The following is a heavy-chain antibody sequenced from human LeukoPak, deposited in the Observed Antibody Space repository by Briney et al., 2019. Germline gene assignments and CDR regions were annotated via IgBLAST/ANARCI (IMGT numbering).Heavy chain of an antibody. Sequence: SETLSLTCAVYAGSFSAYYWNWIRQPPGKGLEWIGEINHSGSTNYNPSLKSRVTISVDTSKNQFSLKLSSVTAADTAVYYCASVRGSYYSPMYYFDYWGQGTLVTVSS. CDR1: AGSFSAYY. CDR2: INHSGST. V-gene: IGHV4-34*01. J-gene: IGHJ4*02. CDR3: ASVRGSYYSPMYYFDY. D-gene: IGHD1-26*01.